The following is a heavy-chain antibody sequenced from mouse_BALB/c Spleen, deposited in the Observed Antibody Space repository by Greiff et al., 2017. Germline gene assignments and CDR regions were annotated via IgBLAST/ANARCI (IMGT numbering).Heavy chain of an antibody. D-gene: IGHD4-1*01. Sequence: QVQLKESGAELARPGASVKLSCKASGYTFTSYWMQWVKQRPGQGLEWIGAIYPGDGDTRYTQKFKGKATLTADKSSSTAYMQLSSLASEDSAVYYCARKANLYYFDYWGQGTTLTVSS. V-gene: IGHV1-87*01. CDR3: ARKANLYYFDY. J-gene: IGHJ2*01. CDR2: IYPGDGDT. CDR1: GYTFTSYW.